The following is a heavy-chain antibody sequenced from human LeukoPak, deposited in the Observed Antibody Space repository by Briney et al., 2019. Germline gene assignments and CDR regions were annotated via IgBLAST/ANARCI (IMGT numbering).Heavy chain of an antibody. Sequence: PSQTLSLTCTVSGGSISSGSHYWSWIRQPAGKGLEWIGRIYSSGSTNYNPSLKSRVTISLDTSKNQFSLKLSSVTAADTAVYYCARAPEYGLYYFDYWGQGTLVTVSS. CDR3: ARAPEYGLYYFDY. D-gene: IGHD1-14*01. CDR1: GGSISSGSHY. J-gene: IGHJ4*02. CDR2: IYSSGST. V-gene: IGHV4-61*02.